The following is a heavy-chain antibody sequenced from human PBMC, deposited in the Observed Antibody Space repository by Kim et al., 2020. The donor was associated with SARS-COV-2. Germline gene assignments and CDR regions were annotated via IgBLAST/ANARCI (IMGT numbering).Heavy chain of an antibody. D-gene: IGHD4-17*01. Sequence: YNPSITGRVTISVDESNNQLSLKLSSVTAADTAGYYCAAHVDGNPTLDYWGQGTLVTVSS. CDR3: AAHVDGNPTLDY. J-gene: IGHJ4*02. V-gene: IGHV4-4*02.